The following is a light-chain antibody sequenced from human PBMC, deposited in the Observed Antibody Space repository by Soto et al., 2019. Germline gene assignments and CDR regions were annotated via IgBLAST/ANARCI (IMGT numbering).Light chain of an antibody. V-gene: IGKV3-15*01. Sequence: EFVLTQSPGTLSLSPGERATLSCRASQSLTNSFIAWYQQRPGQAPRLLIYGASTRATGIPDRFSGSGSGTEFTLTISSLQSEDFAVYYCQQYNSWPPITFGQGTRLEI. CDR1: QSLTNS. J-gene: IGKJ5*01. CDR3: QQYNSWPPIT. CDR2: GAS.